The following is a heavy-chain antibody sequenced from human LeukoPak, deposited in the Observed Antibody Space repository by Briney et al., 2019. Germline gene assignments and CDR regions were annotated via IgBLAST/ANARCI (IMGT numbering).Heavy chain of an antibody. CDR2: FDPEDGET. V-gene: IGHV1-24*01. Sequence: GASVTVSCTVSGYTLTELSMHWVQQAPGKGLEWMGGFDPEDGETIYAQKFQGRVTMTEDTSTDTAYMELSSLRSGDTAVYYCATSPWGYFDYWGQGTLVTVSS. D-gene: IGHD7-27*01. CDR1: GYTLTELS. CDR3: ATSPWGYFDY. J-gene: IGHJ4*02.